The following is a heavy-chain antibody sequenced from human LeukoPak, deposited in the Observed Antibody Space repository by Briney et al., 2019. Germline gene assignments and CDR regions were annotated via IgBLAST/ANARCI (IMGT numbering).Heavy chain of an antibody. V-gene: IGHV3-48*03. CDR1: GFTFSSYE. CDR2: ISSSGSTI. J-gene: IGHJ3*02. CDR3: ARVEEDAFDI. Sequence: GGSLRLSRAASGFTFSSYEMNWVRQAPGKGLEWVSYISSSGSTIYYADSVKGRFTISRDNAKNSLYLQMNSLRAEDTAVYYCARVEEDAFDIWGQGTMVTVSS.